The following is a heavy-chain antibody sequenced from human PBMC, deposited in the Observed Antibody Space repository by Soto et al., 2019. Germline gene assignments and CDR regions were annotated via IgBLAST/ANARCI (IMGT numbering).Heavy chain of an antibody. CDR3: SSGNWFDP. J-gene: IGHJ5*02. CDR2: ISYDGSNK. D-gene: IGHD3-22*01. V-gene: IGHV3-30*03. Sequence: GGSLRLSCAASGFTFSSYGMHWVRQAPGKGLEWVAVISYDGSNKYYADSVKGRFTISRDNSKNTLYLQMNSLRAEDTAVYYCSSGNWFDPWGQGTLVTVSS. CDR1: GFTFSSYG.